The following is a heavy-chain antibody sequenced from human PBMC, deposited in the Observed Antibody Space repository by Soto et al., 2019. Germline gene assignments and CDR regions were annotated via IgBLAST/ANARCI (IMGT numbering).Heavy chain of an antibody. CDR3: ARVHLYSSGWYTTFDY. J-gene: IGHJ4*02. V-gene: IGHV4-31*03. Sequence: SETLSLTCTVSGGSISSGGYYWSWIRQHPGKGLEWIGYIYYSGSTYYNPSLKSRVTISVDTSKNQFSLKLSSVTAADTAVYYCARVHLYSSGWYTTFDYWGQGTLVTVSS. CDR2: IYYSGST. D-gene: IGHD6-19*01. CDR1: GGSISSGGYY.